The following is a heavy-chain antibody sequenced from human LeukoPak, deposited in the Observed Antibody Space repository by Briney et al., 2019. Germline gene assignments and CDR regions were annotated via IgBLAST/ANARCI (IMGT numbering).Heavy chain of an antibody. Sequence: PSETLSLTCTVSGGSISSYYWSWIRQPPGKGLEWIGYIYYSGSTNYNPSLKSRVTISLDTSKNQFSLNLISVTPADTAVYYCSRIGPYYDFWSGYDFDYWGQGTLVTVSS. V-gene: IGHV4-59*01. D-gene: IGHD3-3*01. CDR1: GGSISSYY. CDR2: IYYSGST. J-gene: IGHJ4*02. CDR3: SRIGPYYDFWSGYDFDY.